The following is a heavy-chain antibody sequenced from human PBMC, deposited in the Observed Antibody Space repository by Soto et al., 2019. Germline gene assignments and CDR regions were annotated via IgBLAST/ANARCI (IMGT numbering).Heavy chain of an antibody. V-gene: IGHV1-18*01. D-gene: IGHD4-4*01. CDR3: ARDSSNYFDY. Sequence: GASVKVSCKTSGYTFVTYYISWLRQAPGQGIEWMGWISPHNGKTNYIQSLQGRVTMTADTSTGTAYLELRSLRSNDTAVYFCARDSSNYFDYWGQGTLVTVS. CDR2: ISPHNGKT. CDR1: GYTFVTYY. J-gene: IGHJ4*02.